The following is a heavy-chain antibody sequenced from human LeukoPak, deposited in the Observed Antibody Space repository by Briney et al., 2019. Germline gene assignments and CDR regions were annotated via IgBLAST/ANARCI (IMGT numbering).Heavy chain of an antibody. CDR3: ARGGKIAVKGQLLLLF. CDR1: GYTFTGYY. D-gene: IGHD2-15*01. CDR2: INPNRGGT. Sequence: ASVKVSCKASGYTFTGYYMHWVRQAPGQGLEWMGWINPNRGGTNYAQKFQGRVTMTRDTSISTAYVELSRLRSDDTAVYYCARGGKIAVKGQLLLLFWGQGTLVTVSS. J-gene: IGHJ4*02. V-gene: IGHV1-2*02.